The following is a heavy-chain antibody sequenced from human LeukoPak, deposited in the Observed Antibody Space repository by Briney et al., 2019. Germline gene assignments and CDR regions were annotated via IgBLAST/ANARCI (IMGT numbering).Heavy chain of an antibody. J-gene: IGHJ4*02. Sequence: GGSLRLSCAASGFTFSSYAMNWVRQAPGKGLEWVSAISGSGGSTYYADSVKGRFTISRDNSKNTLYLQMNSLRAEDTAVYYCAKDLRHIVVVTAAGGGFDYWGQGTLVTVSS. CDR2: ISGSGGST. CDR1: GFTFSSYA. CDR3: AKDLRHIVVVTAAGGGFDY. V-gene: IGHV3-23*01. D-gene: IGHD2-21*02.